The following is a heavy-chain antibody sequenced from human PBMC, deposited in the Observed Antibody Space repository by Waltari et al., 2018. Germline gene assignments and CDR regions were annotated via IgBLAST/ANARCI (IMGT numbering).Heavy chain of an antibody. CDR3: ARDRAACGMDV. D-gene: IGHD6-13*01. J-gene: IGHJ6*02. CDR2: INPNSGGT. Sequence: QVQLVQSGAEVKKPGSSVKVSCKASGDPFSNYALPWVRQAPGQGLEWMGGINPNSGGTNYAQKFQGRVTMTRDTSISTAYMELSRLRSDDTAVYYCARDRAACGMDVWGQGTTVTVSS. CDR1: GDPFSNYA. V-gene: IGHV1-2*02.